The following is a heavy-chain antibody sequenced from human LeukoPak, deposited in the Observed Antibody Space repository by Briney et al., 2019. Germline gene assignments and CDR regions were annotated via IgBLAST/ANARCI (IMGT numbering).Heavy chain of an antibody. Sequence: SETLSLTCTVSGGSISSGGYYWSWIRQHPGKGLEWIGYIYYSGSTYYNPSLKSRVTISVDTSKNQFSLKLSSVTAADTAVYYCAREYVSVVLGSNYFDYWGQGTLVTVSS. V-gene: IGHV4-31*03. CDR1: GGSISSGGYY. D-gene: IGHD4-23*01. CDR3: AREYVSVVLGSNYFDY. J-gene: IGHJ4*02. CDR2: IYYSGST.